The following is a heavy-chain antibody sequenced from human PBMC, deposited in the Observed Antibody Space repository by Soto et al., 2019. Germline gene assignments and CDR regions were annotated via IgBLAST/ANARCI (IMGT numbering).Heavy chain of an antibody. CDR1: GFTVSSNY. D-gene: IGHD3-16*01. J-gene: IGHJ1*01. Sequence: EVQLVESGGGLIQPGGSLRLSCAASGFTVSSNYMSWVRQAPGKGLEWVSVIYSGGSTYYSDSVKGRSTISRDNSNTTVYLQMNSLRAVDTAVDYCASDQGCYANWGQGTLVTVSS. CDR2: IYSGGST. CDR3: ASDQGCYAN. V-gene: IGHV3-53*01.